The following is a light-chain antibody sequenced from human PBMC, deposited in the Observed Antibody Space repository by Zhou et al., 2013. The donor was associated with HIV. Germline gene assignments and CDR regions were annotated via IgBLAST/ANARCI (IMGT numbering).Light chain of an antibody. J-gene: IGLJ1*01. CDR2: DVS. CDR1: SSDVGGYNY. V-gene: IGLV2-14*03. CDR3: SSYTPSNTL. Sequence: QSALTQPASVSGSPGQSITISCTGTSSDVGGYNYVSWYQQHPGKAPKLMIYDVSNRPSGVSNRFSGSKSGNTASLSISGLQAEDEADYYCSSYTPSNTLFGTGTKVTVL.